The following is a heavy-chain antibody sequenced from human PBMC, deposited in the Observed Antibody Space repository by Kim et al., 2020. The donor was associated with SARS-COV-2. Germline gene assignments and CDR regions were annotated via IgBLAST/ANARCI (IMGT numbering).Heavy chain of an antibody. CDR1: GGSFSGYY. J-gene: IGHJ6*01. V-gene: IGHV4-34*01. CDR3: ARDKTLSLYGYYYYYGMDV. CDR2: INHSGST. D-gene: IGHD3-10*01. Sequence: SETLSLTCAVYGGSFSGYYWSWIRQPPGKGLEWIGEINHSGSTNYNPSLKSRVTISVDTSKNQFSLKLSSVTAADTAVYYCARDKTLSLYGYYYYYGMDV.